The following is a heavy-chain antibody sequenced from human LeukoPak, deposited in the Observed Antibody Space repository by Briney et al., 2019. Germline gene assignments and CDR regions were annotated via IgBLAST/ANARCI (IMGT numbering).Heavy chain of an antibody. J-gene: IGHJ4*02. CDR1: GFTFSSYG. D-gene: IGHD2-2*01. V-gene: IGHV3-30*18. CDR3: AKTDIVVVPAATTDY. CDR2: ISYDGSNK. Sequence: GGSLRLSCAASGFTFSSYGMHWVRQAPGKGLEWVAVISYDGSNKYYADSVKGRFTISRDNSKNTLYLQMNSLRAEDTAVYYCAKTDIVVVPAATTDYWGQGTLVTVSS.